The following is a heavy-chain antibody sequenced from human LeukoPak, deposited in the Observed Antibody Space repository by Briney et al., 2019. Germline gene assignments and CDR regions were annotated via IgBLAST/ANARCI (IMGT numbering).Heavy chain of an antibody. CDR3: ARGDSGSHLDY. Sequence: GGSLRLSCVASGFTFSSYAMHWVRQAPGKGLEYVSAISNNGGSTYYANSVKGRFTISRDNSKNTLSLQMGSLRAEDKAVYYCARGDSGSHLDYWRQGSLVPVSS. CDR1: GFTFSSYA. V-gene: IGHV3-64*01. J-gene: IGHJ4*02. CDR2: ISNNGGST. D-gene: IGHD1-26*01.